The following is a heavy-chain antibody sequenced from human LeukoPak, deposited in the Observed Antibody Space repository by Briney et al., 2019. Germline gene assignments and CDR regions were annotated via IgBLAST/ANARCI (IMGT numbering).Heavy chain of an antibody. CDR1: GGSISSSSYY. Sequence: PSETLSLTCAVSGGSISSSSYYWGWIRQPPGKGLEWIGSIYYSGSTYYNPSLKSRVTISVDTSENQFSLKLSSVTAADTAVYYCASAGYDYGDLNFDYWGQGTLVTVSS. D-gene: IGHD4-17*01. V-gene: IGHV4-39*01. CDR3: ASAGYDYGDLNFDY. CDR2: IYYSGST. J-gene: IGHJ4*02.